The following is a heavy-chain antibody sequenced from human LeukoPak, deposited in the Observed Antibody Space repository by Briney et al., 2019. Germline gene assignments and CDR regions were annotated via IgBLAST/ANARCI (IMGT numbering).Heavy chain of an antibody. Sequence: LGESLKIPCKGSGYSFTNYWIGWVRQMPGKGLEWMGIIYPGDSDTRYSPSFQGQVTISADKSISTAYLQWNSLKASDTAMYYCATPKWNDYAFDIWGRGTMVTVSS. CDR1: GYSFTNYW. J-gene: IGHJ3*02. CDR3: ATPKWNDYAFDI. CDR2: IYPGDSDT. V-gene: IGHV5-51*01. D-gene: IGHD1-20*01.